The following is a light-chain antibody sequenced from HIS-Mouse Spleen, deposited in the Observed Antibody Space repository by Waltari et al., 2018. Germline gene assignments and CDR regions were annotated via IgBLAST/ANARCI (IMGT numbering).Light chain of an antibody. CDR1: QSVSSN. J-gene: IGKJ4*01. Sequence: EIVMPQSPATLSVSPGETATLSCRASQSVSSNLAWYQQKPGQAPRLLIYGASTRATGIPARFSGSGSGTEFTLTISSMQSEDFAVYYCQQYNNWPLTFGGGTKVEIK. CDR3: QQYNNWPLT. CDR2: GAS. V-gene: IGKV3-15*01.